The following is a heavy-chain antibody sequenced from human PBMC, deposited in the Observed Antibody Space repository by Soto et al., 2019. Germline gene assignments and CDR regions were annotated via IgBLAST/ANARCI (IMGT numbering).Heavy chain of an antibody. CDR3: ARWGGYYYHDAFDI. D-gene: IGHD3-22*01. CDR2: IIPIFGTA. V-gene: IGHV1-69*01. J-gene: IGHJ3*02. CDR1: GGTFSSYA. Sequence: QVQLVQSGAEVKKPGSSVKVSCKASGGTFSSYAISWVRQAPGQGLEWMGGIIPIFGTANYAQKFQGRVTITADESPSPAYMELCSLRSEDTAVYYCARWGGYYYHDAFDIWGQGTMVTVSS.